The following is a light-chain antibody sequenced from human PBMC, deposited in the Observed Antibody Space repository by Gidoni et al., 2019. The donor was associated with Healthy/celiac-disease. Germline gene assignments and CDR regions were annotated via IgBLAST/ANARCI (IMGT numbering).Light chain of an antibody. CDR2: EVS. Sequence: QSDRTQPAPASGSPGQPITISRTGTSSDVGSYNLVSWYQQHPDQAPRLMIYEVSNRPTGVSNRFSGSKSGNTASLTISGLQAEDEADYYCCSYAGSSTLRVYVVGTGTKVTVL. CDR1: SSDVGSYNL. CDR3: CSYAGSSTLRVYV. J-gene: IGLJ1*01. V-gene: IGLV2-23*02.